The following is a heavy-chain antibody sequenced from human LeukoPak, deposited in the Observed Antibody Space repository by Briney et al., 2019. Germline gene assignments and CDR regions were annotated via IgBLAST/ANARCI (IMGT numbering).Heavy chain of an antibody. CDR1: GYTFTSYG. Sequence: ASVKVSCKASGYTFTSYGISWVRQAPGQGLEWMGWISAYNGNTNYAQKLQGRVTMTTDTSTSTAYMELRSLRSDDTAVYYCARGYCSGGSCYPDFDYWGQGTLVTVSS. CDR2: ISAYNGNT. D-gene: IGHD2-15*01. J-gene: IGHJ4*02. V-gene: IGHV1-18*01. CDR3: ARGYCSGGSCYPDFDY.